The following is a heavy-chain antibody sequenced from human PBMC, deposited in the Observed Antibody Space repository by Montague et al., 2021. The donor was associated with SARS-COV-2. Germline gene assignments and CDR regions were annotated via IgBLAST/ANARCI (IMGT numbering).Heavy chain of an antibody. J-gene: IGHJ4*02. CDR3: ARVSSSWTD. V-gene: IGHV4-4*02. CDR2: IYHSGSI. D-gene: IGHD6-13*01. Sequence: SETLSLTCAVSGGSISSGNWWSWVRQPPGKGLEWIGEIYHSGSIXYNPSLKSRVTISLDKSKNQFSLNLSSLTAADTAVYYCARVSSSWTDWGQGTLVTVSS. CDR1: GGSISSGNW.